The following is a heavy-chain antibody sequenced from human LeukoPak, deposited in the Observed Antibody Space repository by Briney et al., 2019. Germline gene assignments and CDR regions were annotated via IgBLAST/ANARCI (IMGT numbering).Heavy chain of an antibody. CDR2: IYRGGST. V-gene: IGHV3-66*01. CDR1: GFTVSSNY. CDR3: ARVLDITGTIFDAFDI. Sequence: PGGSLRLSCAASGFTVSSNYMSWVRQAPGKGLEWVSVIYRGGSTYYADSVKGRFTISRDNSKNTLYLQMSSLRAEDTAVYYCARVLDITGTIFDAFDIWGQGTMVTVSS. J-gene: IGHJ3*02. D-gene: IGHD1-20*01.